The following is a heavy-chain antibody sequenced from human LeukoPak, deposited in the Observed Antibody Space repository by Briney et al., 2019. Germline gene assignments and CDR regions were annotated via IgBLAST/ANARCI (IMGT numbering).Heavy chain of an antibody. CDR2: ISGSGGST. CDR1: GFTFSSYA. Sequence: GASLRLSCAASGFTFSSYAMSWVRQAPGKGLEWVSAISGSGGSTYYADSVKGRFTISRDNSKNTLYLQMNSLRAEDTAVYYCAKDNGLLESFDYWGQGTLVTVSS. J-gene: IGHJ4*02. V-gene: IGHV3-23*01. D-gene: IGHD2-21*01. CDR3: AKDNGLLESFDY.